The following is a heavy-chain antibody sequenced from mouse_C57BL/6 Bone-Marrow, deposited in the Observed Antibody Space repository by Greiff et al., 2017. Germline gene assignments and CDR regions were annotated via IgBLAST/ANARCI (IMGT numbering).Heavy chain of an antibody. CDR1: GYTFTSYW. J-gene: IGHJ3*01. D-gene: IGHD1-1*01. CDR2: IHPNSGSN. CDR3: ARPVFAY. V-gene: IGHV1-64*01. Sequence: QVQLKQPGAELVKPGASVKLSCKASGYTFTSYWMHWVKQRPGQGLEWIGMIHPNSGSNNYNEKFKSKDTLTVDKSSITAYMQLSSLTSDDSAVYYCARPVFAYWGQGTLVTVSA.